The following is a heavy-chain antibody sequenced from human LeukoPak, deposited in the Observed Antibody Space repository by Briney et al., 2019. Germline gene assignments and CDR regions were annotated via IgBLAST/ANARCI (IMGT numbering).Heavy chain of an antibody. Sequence: SETLSLTCAVYGGSFSGYYWSWIRQPPGKGLEWIGEINHSGSTNDTPSVKSRVTISVDTSKNQFSLKLSSVSAADTAVYYWASITYYDILTGPSGGHWFDPWGQGTLVTVSS. V-gene: IGHV4-34*01. CDR2: INHSGST. D-gene: IGHD3-9*01. CDR3: ASITYYDILTGPSGGHWFDP. CDR1: GGSFSGYY. J-gene: IGHJ5*02.